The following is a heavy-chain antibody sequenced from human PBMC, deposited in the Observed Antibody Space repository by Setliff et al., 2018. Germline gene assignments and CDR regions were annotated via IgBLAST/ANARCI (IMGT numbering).Heavy chain of an antibody. CDR2: ISGYNCHT. D-gene: IGHD6-13*01. J-gene: IGHJ3*01. CDR1: GYTFSSNY. V-gene: IGHV1-18*01. CDR3: ARDHLRSSSWRPDVFDV. Sequence: ASVKVSCQAYGYTFSSNYITWVRQAPGRGLEWMGLISGYNCHTEYAQKFRHKVTMTTDTSTSTAYMELKSLIFDDTAIYYSARDHLRSSSWRPDVFDVWGQGTMVTVSS.